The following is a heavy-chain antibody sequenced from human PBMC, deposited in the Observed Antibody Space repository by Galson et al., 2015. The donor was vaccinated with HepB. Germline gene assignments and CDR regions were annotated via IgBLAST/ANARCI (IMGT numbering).Heavy chain of an antibody. D-gene: IGHD6-19*01. Sequence: SVKVSCKASGYTFTSYAMHWVRQAPGQGLEWMGWINAGNGNTKYSQKFQGRVTITRDTSASTAYMELSSLRSEDTAVYYCARVSGYSSGWYLSYYYYYGMDVWGQGTTVTVSS. V-gene: IGHV1-3*01. J-gene: IGHJ6*02. CDR1: GYTFTSYA. CDR2: INAGNGNT. CDR3: ARVSGYSSGWYLSYYYYYGMDV.